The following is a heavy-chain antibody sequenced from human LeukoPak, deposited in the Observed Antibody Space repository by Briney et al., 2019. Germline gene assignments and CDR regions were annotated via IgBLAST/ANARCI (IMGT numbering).Heavy chain of an antibody. CDR3: ARDRLFGVVTSFDY. V-gene: IGHV1-69*06. D-gene: IGHD3-3*01. CDR2: IIPIFGTA. J-gene: IGHJ4*02. Sequence: SSVKVSCKASGGTFSSYAISWVRQAPGQGLEWMGGIIPIFGTANYAQKFQGRVTITADKSTSTAYMELGSLRSEDTAVYYCARDRLFGVVTSFDYWGQGTLVTVSS. CDR1: GGTFSSYA.